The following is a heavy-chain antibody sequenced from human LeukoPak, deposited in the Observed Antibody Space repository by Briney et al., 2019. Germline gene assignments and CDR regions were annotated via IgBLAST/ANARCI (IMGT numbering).Heavy chain of an antibody. D-gene: IGHD7-27*01. Sequence: PGGYLRLYCAASGFTFSSYWMSWVRQAPGKGLEWVANIKQDGSEKYYVDSVKGRFTISRDNAKNSLYLQMNSLRAEDTAVYCCARGPGYELGMRNLFDYWGQGTLVTVSS. J-gene: IGHJ4*02. CDR1: GFTFSSYW. V-gene: IGHV3-7*01. CDR3: ARGPGYELGMRNLFDY. CDR2: IKQDGSEK.